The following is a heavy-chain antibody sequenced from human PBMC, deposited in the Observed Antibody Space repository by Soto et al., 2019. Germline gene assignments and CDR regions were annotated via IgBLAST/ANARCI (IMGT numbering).Heavy chain of an antibody. CDR3: ARGQEGLDV. CDR2: IYWDDDK. CDR1: GFSLSTSGVG. J-gene: IGHJ6*02. Sequence: QITLKESGPTLVKPTQTLTLTCTFSGFSLSTSGVGVGWIRQPPGKALEWLALIYWDDDKFYSPSLKSRLTITKDTSKNQVVLTMSNMDPVVTATYYCARGQEGLDVWGQGTTVTVSS. V-gene: IGHV2-5*02.